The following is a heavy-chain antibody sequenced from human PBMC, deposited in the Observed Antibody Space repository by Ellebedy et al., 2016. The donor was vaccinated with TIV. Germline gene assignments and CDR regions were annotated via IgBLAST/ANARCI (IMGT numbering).Heavy chain of an antibody. CDR3: ARLTPDYGDYRRGRQYYFDF. CDR2: VSYSGDT. J-gene: IGHJ4*02. CDR1: GASIPRSGYR. V-gene: IGHV4-39*01. D-gene: IGHD4-17*01. Sequence: MPGGSLRLSCTVSGASIPRSGYRWGWIRQPPGKGLEWIASVSYSGDTYYNPSLRSRVTKSADTSKNQLSLKITSVAAADQAVFYCARLTPDYGDYRRGRQYYFDFWGQGTPVTVSS.